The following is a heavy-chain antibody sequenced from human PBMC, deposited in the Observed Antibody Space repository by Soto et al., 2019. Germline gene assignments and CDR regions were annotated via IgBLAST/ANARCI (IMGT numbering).Heavy chain of an antibody. CDR3: AKGMKFPSRYWFDP. CDR2: INPSGDST. CDR1: GYTFTSYY. V-gene: IGHV1-46*01. D-gene: IGHD2-21*01. Sequence: QVQLVQSGTEVKKPGASVKLSCQASGYTFTSYYMHWVRQAPGQGLEWIGIINPSGDSTGYAQKFQGRVSMTTDTSTSTVYMELRSLRSEDTAIYYCAKGMKFPSRYWFDPWGQGTLVTVSS. J-gene: IGHJ5*02.